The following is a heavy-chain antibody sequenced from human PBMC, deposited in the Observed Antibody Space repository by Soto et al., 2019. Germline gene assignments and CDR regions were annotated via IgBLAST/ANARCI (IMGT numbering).Heavy chain of an antibody. V-gene: IGHV1-18*04. D-gene: IGHD5-12*01. CDR3: ASTYDYGVGP. Sequence: ASVKVSCKGYGYSFSTYDIRWVRQAPGQGPEWRGRISPKNGNTKNEQNFQDRVTMTAETSSSTAYMELRGLRSDDTANYYTASTYDYGVGPLGQGTLVTGTS. CDR2: ISPKNGNT. J-gene: IGHJ5*02. CDR1: GYSFSTYD.